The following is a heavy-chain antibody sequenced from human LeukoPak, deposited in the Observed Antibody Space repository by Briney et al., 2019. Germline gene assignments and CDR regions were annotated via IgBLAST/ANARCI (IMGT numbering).Heavy chain of an antibody. CDR2: MNPNSGNT. CDR3: ARASLVVGATNYPAEI. Sequence: GASVKVSCKASGGTFSSYAISWVRQATGQGLEWMGWMNPNSGNTGYAQKFQGRVTMTRDTSISTAYMELSRLRSDDTAVYYCARASLVVGATNYPAEIWGQGTMVTVSS. J-gene: IGHJ3*02. D-gene: IGHD1-26*01. V-gene: IGHV1-8*02. CDR1: GGTFSSYA.